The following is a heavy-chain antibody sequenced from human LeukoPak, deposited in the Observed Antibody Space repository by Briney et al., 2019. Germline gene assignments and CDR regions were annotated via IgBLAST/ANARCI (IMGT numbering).Heavy chain of an antibody. J-gene: IGHJ6*02. CDR2: IYSGGST. Sequence: GGSLRLSCAASGFTFSSYGMHWVRQAPGKGLEWVSVIYSGGSTYYADSVKGRFTISRDNSKNTLYLQMNSLRAEDTAVYYCARERWLIYYYYGMDVWGQGTTVTVSS. CDR3: ARERWLIYYYYGMDV. D-gene: IGHD4-23*01. V-gene: IGHV3-66*01. CDR1: GFTFSSYG.